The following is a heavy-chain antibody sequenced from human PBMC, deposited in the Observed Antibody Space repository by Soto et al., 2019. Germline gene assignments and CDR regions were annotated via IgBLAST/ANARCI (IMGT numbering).Heavy chain of an antibody. V-gene: IGHV1-69*01. J-gene: IGHJ6*02. Sequence: QVQLVQSGAEVKKPGSSVKVSCKASGGTFSSYAISWVRPAPGQGLEWMGGIIPIFGTANYAQKFQGRVTITADESTSTAYMELSSLRSEDTAVYYCSRDSGGTTVALGMNVWGQGTLVTVSS. D-gene: IGHD4-17*01. CDR1: GGTFSSYA. CDR2: IIPIFGTA. CDR3: SRDSGGTTVALGMNV.